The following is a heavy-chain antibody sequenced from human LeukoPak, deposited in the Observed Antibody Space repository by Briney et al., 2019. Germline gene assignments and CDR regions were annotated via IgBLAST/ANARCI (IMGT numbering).Heavy chain of an antibody. Sequence: PSQTLSLTCTVSGGSISSGSYYWGWLRQPAGTGLEWIGRIYTSGSTNYNPSLKSRVTISVDTSKNQFSLKLSSVTAADTAVYYCASRYYGGNSVDYWGQGTLVTVSS. CDR3: ASRYYGGNSVDY. CDR2: IYTSGST. D-gene: IGHD4-23*01. V-gene: IGHV4-61*02. J-gene: IGHJ4*02. CDR1: GGSISSGSYY.